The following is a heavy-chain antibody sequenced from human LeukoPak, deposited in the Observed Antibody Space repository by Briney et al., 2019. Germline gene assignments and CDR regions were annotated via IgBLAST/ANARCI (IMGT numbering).Heavy chain of an antibody. J-gene: IGHJ3*02. V-gene: IGHV3-74*01. CDR3: ATGIITAYEI. CDR1: GFTFSNYW. D-gene: IGHD5-12*01. CDR2: IHSDGFTT. Sequence: GGSLRLSCAASGFTFSNYWMHWVRQAPGKGLVWVSRIHSDGFTTIYADSVQGRFTISRDNAKNQVYLQMNSLRVEDTAPYYCATGIITAYEIWGQGTMVTVSS.